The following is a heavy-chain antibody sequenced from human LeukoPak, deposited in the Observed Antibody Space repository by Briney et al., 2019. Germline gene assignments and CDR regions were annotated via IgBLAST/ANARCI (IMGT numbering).Heavy chain of an antibody. CDR1: GFSLSTSGVG. J-gene: IGHJ4*02. CDR3: AHVYVIGKTYYDFWSGYYFDY. CDR2: IYWDDDK. D-gene: IGHD3-3*01. Sequence: SGPTLVKPTQTLTLTCTFSGFSLSTSGVGVGWIRQPPGKALEWLALIYWDDDKRYSPSLKSRLTITKDTSKNQVVLTMTNMDPVDTATYYCAHVYVIGKTYYDFWSGYYFDYWGQGTLVTVSS. V-gene: IGHV2-5*02.